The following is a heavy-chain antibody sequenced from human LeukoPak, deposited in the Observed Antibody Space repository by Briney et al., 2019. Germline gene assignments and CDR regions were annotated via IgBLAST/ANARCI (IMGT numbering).Heavy chain of an antibody. D-gene: IGHD1-26*01. Sequence: PGGSLRLSCAASGFTFSSYVMSWVHQAPGKGLEWVSVISGSGGSTYYADSVKSRFTISRDNSKNTLYLQMNSLRAEDTAVYYCAKCIGPTIDWGQGTLVTVSS. J-gene: IGHJ4*02. CDR3: AKCIGPTID. V-gene: IGHV3-23*01. CDR2: ISGSGGST. CDR1: GFTFSSYV.